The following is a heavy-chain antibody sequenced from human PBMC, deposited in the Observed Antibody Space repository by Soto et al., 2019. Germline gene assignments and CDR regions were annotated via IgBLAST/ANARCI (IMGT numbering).Heavy chain of an antibody. V-gene: IGHV1-8*01. D-gene: IGHD2-2*01. CDR3: ARGACSSTSCYVDYYYMDV. Sequence: QVQLVQSGAEVKKPGASVKVSCKASGYTFTSYDINWVRQATGQGLEWMGWMNPNSGNTGYAQKFQGRVTMTRNTSISTAYMELSSLRSDDTAVYYCARGACSSTSCYVDYYYMDVWGKGTTVTVSS. J-gene: IGHJ6*03. CDR2: MNPNSGNT. CDR1: GYTFTSYD.